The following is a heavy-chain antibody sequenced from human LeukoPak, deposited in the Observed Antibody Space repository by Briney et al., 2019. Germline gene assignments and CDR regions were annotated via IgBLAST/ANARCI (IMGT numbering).Heavy chain of an antibody. CDR3: ARIHRYCSGGAWYVLDN. V-gene: IGHV4-61*01. CDR2: IYYSGST. Sequence: PSETLSLTCTVSGGSVSSGSYYWSWIRQPPGKGLEWIGYIYYSGSTNYNPSFKSRITISVDTSRNQFSLQLSSVTAADTAVYYCARIHRYCSGGAWYVLDNWGQGTLVAVSS. J-gene: IGHJ4*02. D-gene: IGHD2-15*01. CDR1: GGSVSSGSYY.